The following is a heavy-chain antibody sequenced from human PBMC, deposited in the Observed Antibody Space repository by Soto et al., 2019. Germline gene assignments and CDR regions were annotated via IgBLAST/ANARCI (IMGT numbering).Heavy chain of an antibody. CDR2: INSDGSST. D-gene: IGHD4-17*01. Sequence: GGSLRLSCAASGFTFSSYWMHWVRQAPGKGLVWVSRINSDGSSTSYADSVKGQFTISRDNAKNTLYLQMNSLRAEDTAVYYCARDTHDYGNYYYYYMDVWGKGTTVTVSS. V-gene: IGHV3-74*01. CDR3: ARDTHDYGNYYYYYMDV. J-gene: IGHJ6*03. CDR1: GFTFSSYW.